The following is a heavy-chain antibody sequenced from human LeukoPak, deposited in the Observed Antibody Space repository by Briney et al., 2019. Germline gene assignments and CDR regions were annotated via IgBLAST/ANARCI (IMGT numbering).Heavy chain of an antibody. D-gene: IGHD2-15*01. CDR2: IYSGGST. Sequence: GGSLRLSCAASGFXVSSNYMTWVRQAPGKGLEWVSVIYSGGSTYYADSVKGGFTIPRDNSKNTLYLQMNSLRVEDTAVYYCARDFCSAGSCYPDNWGQGTLVTVSS. V-gene: IGHV3-66*01. J-gene: IGHJ4*02. CDR3: ARDFCSAGSCYPDN. CDR1: GFXVSSNY.